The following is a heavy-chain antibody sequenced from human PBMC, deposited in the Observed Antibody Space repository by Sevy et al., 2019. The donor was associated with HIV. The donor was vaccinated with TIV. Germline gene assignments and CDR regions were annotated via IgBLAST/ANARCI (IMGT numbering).Heavy chain of an antibody. Sequence: GGSLRLSCAASGFTFSSYGMHWVRQAPGKGLDWVTVISYDGSNKYYANSVKGRFTISRDNSKNTLYLQMNSLRVEDTAVYYGAKGGQWLVRDWFDPWGQGTLVTVSS. D-gene: IGHD6-19*01. CDR2: ISYDGSNK. V-gene: IGHV3-30*18. J-gene: IGHJ5*02. CDR3: AKGGQWLVRDWFDP. CDR1: GFTFSSYG.